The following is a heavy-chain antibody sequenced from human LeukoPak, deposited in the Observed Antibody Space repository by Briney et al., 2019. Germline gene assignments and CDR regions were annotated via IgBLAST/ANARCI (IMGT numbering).Heavy chain of an antibody. CDR2: IYCSGST. D-gene: IGHD6-13*01. V-gene: IGHV4-59*01. CDR3: ARVTIAAAGTFWFDP. CDR1: GGSISSYY. Sequence: SETLSLTCTVSGGSISSYYWSWIRQPPGKGLEWIGYIYCSGSTNYNPSLKSRVTISVDTSKNQFSLKLSSVTAADTAVYYCARVTIAAAGTFWFDPWGQGTLVTVSS. J-gene: IGHJ5*02.